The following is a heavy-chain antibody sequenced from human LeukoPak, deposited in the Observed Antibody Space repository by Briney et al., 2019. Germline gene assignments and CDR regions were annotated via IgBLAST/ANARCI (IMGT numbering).Heavy chain of an antibody. V-gene: IGHV4-39*01. D-gene: IGHD3-16*02. CDR1: GGSISSSSYY. Sequence: SETLSLTCTVSGGSISSSSYYWGWIRQPPGKGLEWIGSIYYSGSTYYNPSLKSRVTISVDTSKNQFSLKLSSVTAADTAVYYCARRGRADYVWGSYRSYYFDYWGQETLVTVSS. J-gene: IGHJ4*02. CDR3: ARRGRADYVWGSYRSYYFDY. CDR2: IYYSGST.